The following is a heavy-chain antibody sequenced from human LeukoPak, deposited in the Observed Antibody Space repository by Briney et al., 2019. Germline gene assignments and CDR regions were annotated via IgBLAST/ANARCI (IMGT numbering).Heavy chain of an antibody. V-gene: IGHV3-73*01. CDR2: IRSKANTYAT. J-gene: IGHJ6*03. CDR3: TREVVIFYYYYMDV. D-gene: IGHD3-22*01. CDR1: GFTFSGSA. Sequence: GGSLKLSCAASGFTFSGSAMLWVRQASGKGLEWVGRIRSKANTYATAYAAPVKGRFIISRDDSKNTAYLQMNSLKTEDTAVYYCTREVVIFYYYYMDVWGTGTTVTVSS.